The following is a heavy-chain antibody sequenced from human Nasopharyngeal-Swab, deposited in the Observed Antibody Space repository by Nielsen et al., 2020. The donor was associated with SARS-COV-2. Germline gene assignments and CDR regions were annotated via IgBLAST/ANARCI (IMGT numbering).Heavy chain of an antibody. CDR2: IYYSGST. CDR3: ASNSTSWHGSAFDI. CDR1: GGSISSYY. V-gene: IGHV4-59*01. Sequence: SETLSLTCTVSGGSISSYYWSWIRQPPGKGLEWIGYIYYSGSTNYNPSLKSRVTISVDTSKNQFSLKLTSVTAADTAVYYCASNSTSWHGSAFDIWGQGTMVTVSS. J-gene: IGHJ3*02. D-gene: IGHD2-2*01.